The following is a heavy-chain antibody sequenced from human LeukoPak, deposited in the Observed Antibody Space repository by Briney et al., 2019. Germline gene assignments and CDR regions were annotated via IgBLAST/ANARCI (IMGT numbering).Heavy chain of an antibody. Sequence: GGSLRLSCAASGFTFSSYAMSWVRQAPGKGLEWVSASSGSGGSTYYADSVKGRFTISRDNSKNTLYLQMNSLRAEDTAVYYCAKDIVCGDYYRHYYYYMDVWGKGTTVTVSS. J-gene: IGHJ6*03. CDR1: GFTFSSYA. CDR3: AKDIVCGDYYRHYYYYMDV. D-gene: IGHD2-21*02. V-gene: IGHV3-23*01. CDR2: SSGSGGST.